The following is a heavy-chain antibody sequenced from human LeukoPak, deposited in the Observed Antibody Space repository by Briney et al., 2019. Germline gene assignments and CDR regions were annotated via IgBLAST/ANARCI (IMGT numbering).Heavy chain of an antibody. D-gene: IGHD5-18*01. Sequence: SETLSLTCTVSGGSLSSYSWSWIRQPATKGLEWIGHIFTSGNANYNPSLKSRVTVSVDTSKNQFSLRLTSVTAADTAVYYCARRVVVVDKAMIRSYYFDYWGQGTLVTVSS. CDR2: IFTSGNA. J-gene: IGHJ4*02. V-gene: IGHV4-4*07. CDR3: ARRVVVVDKAMIRSYYFDY. CDR1: GGSLSSYS.